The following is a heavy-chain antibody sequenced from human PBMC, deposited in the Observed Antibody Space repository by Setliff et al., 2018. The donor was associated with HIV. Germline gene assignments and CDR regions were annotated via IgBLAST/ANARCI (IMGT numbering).Heavy chain of an antibody. CDR3: ARLGSGWSDSYFYAMDI. J-gene: IGHJ6*02. V-gene: IGHV1-18*01. D-gene: IGHD6-19*01. CDR1: GYTFTSYG. Sequence: ASVKVSCKASGYTFTSYGISWVRQAPGQGLEWMGWISAYNGNTNYAQKLQGRVTMTTDTSTSTAYMELRSLRSDDTAVYYCARLGSGWSDSYFYAMDIWGQGTTVTVSS. CDR2: ISAYNGNT.